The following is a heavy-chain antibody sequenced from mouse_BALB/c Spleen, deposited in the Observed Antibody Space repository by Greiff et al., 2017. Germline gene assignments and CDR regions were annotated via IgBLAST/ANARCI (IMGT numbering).Heavy chain of an antibody. CDR2: IDPANGNT. CDR1: GFNINDSY. CDR3: ARGMGWEGFDY. J-gene: IGHJ2*01. V-gene: IGHV14-3*02. Sequence: EVKLQESGAELVKPGASVKLSCTASGFNINDSYMHWVKQRPEQGLEWIGRIDPANGNTKYDPKFQGKATITADTSSNTAYLQLSSLTSEDTAVYYCARGMGWEGFDYWGQGTTLTVSS. D-gene: IGHD2-3*01.